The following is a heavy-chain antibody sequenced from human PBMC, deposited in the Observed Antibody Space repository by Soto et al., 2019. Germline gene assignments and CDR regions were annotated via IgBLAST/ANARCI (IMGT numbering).Heavy chain of an antibody. V-gene: IGHV3-23*01. CDR3: VKRSSSSTFDY. J-gene: IGHJ4*02. CDR1: GFTFSSYA. Sequence: EVQLLESGGGLVQPGESLRLSCAASGFTFSSYAMSWVRQAPGKGLEWVSVISGSDDSTYYADSVKGRFTISRDNSKNPLYQQMNRLRAEDTAVYYCVKRSSSSTFDYWGQGTLVTVSS. D-gene: IGHD6-6*01. CDR2: ISGSDDST.